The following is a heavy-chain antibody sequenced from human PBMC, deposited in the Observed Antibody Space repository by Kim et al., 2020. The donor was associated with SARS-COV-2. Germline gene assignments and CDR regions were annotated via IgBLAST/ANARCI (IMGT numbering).Heavy chain of an antibody. Sequence: SVKGRFTIARENSRNTLYLQMNSLRAEDTAVYYCARGTGRYYGSGSFNYFDSWGQGSLVTVSS. D-gene: IGHD3-10*01. V-gene: IGHV3-23*01. J-gene: IGHJ4*02. CDR3: ARGTGRYYGSGSFNYFDS.